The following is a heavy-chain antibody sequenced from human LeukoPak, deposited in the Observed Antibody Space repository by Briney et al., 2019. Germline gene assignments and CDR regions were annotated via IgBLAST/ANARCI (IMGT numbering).Heavy chain of an antibody. CDR2: IVGSGGNM. CDR1: GFSFSSYA. D-gene: IGHD2-2*01. J-gene: IGHJ4*02. Sequence: GGSLRLSRAASGFSFSSYAMSWVRQAPGKGLEWVSAIVGSGGNMYYADLVKGRFTISRDNFKSTLYLQMNSLRAEDTAFYYCAKGLTWDSTSCSDWGQGTLVTVSS. V-gene: IGHV3-23*01. CDR3: AKGLTWDSTSCSD.